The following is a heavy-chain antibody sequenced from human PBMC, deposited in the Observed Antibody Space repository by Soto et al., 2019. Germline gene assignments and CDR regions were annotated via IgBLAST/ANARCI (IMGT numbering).Heavy chain of an antibody. CDR2: IKQDGSEK. V-gene: IGHV3-7*03. CDR3: ARDYDFWSGYYRYGMDV. CDR1: GFTFSSYW. J-gene: IGHJ6*02. Sequence: GGSLRLSCAASGFTFSSYWMSWVRQAPGKGLEWVANIKQDGSEKYYVDSVKGRFTISRDNAKNSLYLQMNSLRAEDTAVYYCARDYDFWSGYYRYGMDVWGQGTTVTVSS. D-gene: IGHD3-3*01.